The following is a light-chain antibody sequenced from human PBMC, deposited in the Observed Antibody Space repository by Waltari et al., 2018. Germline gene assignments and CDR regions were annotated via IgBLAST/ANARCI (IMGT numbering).Light chain of an antibody. J-gene: IGKJ1*01. CDR3: MQGSHWPGT. CDR1: QNLVHSDGHTD. CDR2: KVS. V-gene: IGKV2-30*02. Sequence: VVMTQSPLSLPVPLAQPASIPRRSSQNLVHSDGHTDLNWFLQRPGQSPRRLIYKVSNRDSGVPDRISGSGSGTDFTLNISRVEAEDVGLYYCMQGSHWPGTFGQGTKVEVK.